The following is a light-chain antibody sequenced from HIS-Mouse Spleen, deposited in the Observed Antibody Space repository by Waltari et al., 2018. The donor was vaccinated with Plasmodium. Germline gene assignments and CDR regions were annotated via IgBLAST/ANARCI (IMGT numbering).Light chain of an antibody. CDR1: QSLVYSHGNTN. CDR2: KVS. Sequence: DGVLTQSPLSLPVTLGQPASISCRSSQSLVYSHGNTNLNWFQQRPGQSPGRLMYKVSNRDSGVPDRCSGRGSGTDFTLKISRVEAEDVGVEYCMQGTHWPPRGTFGGGTKVEIK. V-gene: IGKV2-30*01. J-gene: IGKJ4*01. CDR3: MQGTHWPPRGT.